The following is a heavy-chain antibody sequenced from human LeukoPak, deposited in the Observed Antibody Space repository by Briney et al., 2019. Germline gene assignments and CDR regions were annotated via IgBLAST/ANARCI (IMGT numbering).Heavy chain of an antibody. CDR3: AKGSYYVGGGHLEY. D-gene: IGHD1-26*01. CDR1: GFTFSSYW. CDR2: IRGSGFNT. J-gene: IGHJ4*02. V-gene: IGHV3-23*01. Sequence: HPGGSLRLSCAASGFTFSSYWMNWVRQAPGKGLEWVSGIRGSGFNTDYADSVKGRFTISRDNSRNTLYLQMNSLRAEDTAVYYCAKGSYYVGGGHLEYWGQGILVSVSS.